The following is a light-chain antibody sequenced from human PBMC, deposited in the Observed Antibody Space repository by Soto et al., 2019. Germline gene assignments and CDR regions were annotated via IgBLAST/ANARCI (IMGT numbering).Light chain of an antibody. CDR3: SSYTSSSPLV. J-gene: IGLJ1*01. CDR1: SSDVGRYNY. V-gene: IGLV2-14*01. CDR2: EVS. Sequence: QSALTQPASVSGSPGQSITISCTGTSSDVGRYNYVSWYQQHPGKAPKLMIYEVSNRPSGVSNRFSASKSGNTASLTISGLQAEDEADYYCSSYTSSSPLVFGTGTKLTVL.